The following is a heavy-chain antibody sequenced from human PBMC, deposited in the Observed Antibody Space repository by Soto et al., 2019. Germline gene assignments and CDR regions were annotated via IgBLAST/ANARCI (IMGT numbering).Heavy chain of an antibody. Sequence: SETLSLTCTVSGGSISNYYWSWIRQPPGNGLEWIAYIYYNGITNYNPSLKSRVTISADTSKNQFSLTLTSVTAADTAVYYCARGRRYYYDNTGPFYFEHWGQGTLVTVSS. CDR1: GGSISNYY. V-gene: IGHV4-59*01. J-gene: IGHJ4*02. CDR3: ARGRRYYYDNTGPFYFEH. D-gene: IGHD3-22*01. CDR2: IYYNGIT.